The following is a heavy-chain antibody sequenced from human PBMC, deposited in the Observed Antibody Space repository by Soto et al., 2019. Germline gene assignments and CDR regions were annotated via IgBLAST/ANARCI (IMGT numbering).Heavy chain of an antibody. Sequence: GGSLRLSCAASGFTFSSYGMHWVRQAPGKGLEWVAVISYDGSNKYYADSVKGRFTISRDNSKNTLYLQMNSLRAEDTAVYYCAEDLWITMVRGAASWGEGTLVTVSS. CDR3: AEDLWITMVRGAAS. V-gene: IGHV3-30*18. D-gene: IGHD3-10*01. CDR2: ISYDGSNK. J-gene: IGHJ4*02. CDR1: GFTFSSYG.